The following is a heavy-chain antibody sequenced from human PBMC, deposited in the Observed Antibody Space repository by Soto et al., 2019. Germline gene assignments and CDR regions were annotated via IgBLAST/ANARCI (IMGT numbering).Heavy chain of an antibody. Sequence: ASVKVSCKASGYTFTSYGISWVRQAPGQGLEWMGWISAYNGNTNYAQKLQGRVTMTTDTSTSTAYMELRSLRSDDTAVYYCARDKWPTATMGWFDPWGQGTQVTVSS. CDR2: ISAYNGNT. CDR1: GYTFTSYG. J-gene: IGHJ5*02. D-gene: IGHD4-17*01. V-gene: IGHV1-18*04. CDR3: ARDKWPTATMGWFDP.